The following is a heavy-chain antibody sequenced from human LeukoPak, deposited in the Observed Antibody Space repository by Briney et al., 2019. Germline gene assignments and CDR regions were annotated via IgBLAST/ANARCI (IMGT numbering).Heavy chain of an antibody. CDR3: ARSLKPYYYIDV. CDR2: ISSSSSYI. V-gene: IGHV3-21*01. Sequence: GGSLRLSCAASGFTFSSYSMNWVRQAPGKGLEWVSSISSSSSYIYYADSVKGRFTISRDNAKNSLYPQMNSLRAEDTAVYYCARSLKPYYYIDVWGKGTTVTVSS. CDR1: GFTFSSYS. J-gene: IGHJ6*03.